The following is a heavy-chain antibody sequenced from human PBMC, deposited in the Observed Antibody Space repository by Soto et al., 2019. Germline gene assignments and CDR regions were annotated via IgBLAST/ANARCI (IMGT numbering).Heavy chain of an antibody. D-gene: IGHD2-15*01. CDR3: ARQCRGVTCHWFVP. V-gene: IGHV4-39*01. Sequence: PWDTLPLTCTVSRIPISSTIYSLHCLRPPPGKGLEWIGSIFYSGSTYYNPSLKSRVTISVDTSKNQFSLTLTSVTAADTAVYYCARQCRGVTCHWFVPRGQGTLVTVSS. CDR2: IFYSGST. CDR1: RIPISSTIYS. J-gene: IGHJ5*02.